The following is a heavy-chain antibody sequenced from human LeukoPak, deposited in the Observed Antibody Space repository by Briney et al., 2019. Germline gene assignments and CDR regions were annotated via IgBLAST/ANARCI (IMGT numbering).Heavy chain of an antibody. Sequence: GGSLRLSCAAAEFTFSSYGMHWVRQAPGKGLEWVAFIRHDESNTYYADSVKGRFTISRDNSGNTLYSQMNSLRAEDTAVYYCAKDFRLYCSSPSCSHFDYWGQGTLVTVSS. J-gene: IGHJ4*02. V-gene: IGHV3-30*02. CDR3: AKDFRLYCSSPSCSHFDY. D-gene: IGHD2-2*01. CDR2: IRHDESNT. CDR1: EFTFSSYG.